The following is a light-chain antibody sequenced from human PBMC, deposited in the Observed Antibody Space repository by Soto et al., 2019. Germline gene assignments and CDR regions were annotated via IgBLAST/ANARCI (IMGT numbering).Light chain of an antibody. CDR1: SSDVGSYNL. Sequence: QSALTQPASVSGSPGQSITISCTGTSSDVGSYNLVSWYQQHPGKAPKLMIYEISKRPSGVSNRFSGSKSGNTASLIISGLQAEEEADYYCCSYSGSSTSLVVFGGGTKLTVL. V-gene: IGLV2-23*02. CDR3: CSYSGSSTSLVV. CDR2: EIS. J-gene: IGLJ2*01.